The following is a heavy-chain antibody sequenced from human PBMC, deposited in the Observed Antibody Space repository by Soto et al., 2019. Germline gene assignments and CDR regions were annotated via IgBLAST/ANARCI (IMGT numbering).Heavy chain of an antibody. CDR2: ISVSGGST. Sequence: GGSLRLSCAASGFTFSSYAISWVRQAPGKGLEWVSAISVSGGSTYYADSAKGRFTISRDNSKNTLYLQMNSLRAEDTAVYYCAKSQRIAAAGRWYYFDYWGQGTLVTVSS. CDR1: GFTFSSYA. CDR3: AKSQRIAAAGRWYYFDY. D-gene: IGHD6-13*01. V-gene: IGHV3-23*01. J-gene: IGHJ4*02.